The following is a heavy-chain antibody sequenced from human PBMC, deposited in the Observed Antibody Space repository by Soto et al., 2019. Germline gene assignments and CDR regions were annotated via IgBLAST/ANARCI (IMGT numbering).Heavy chain of an antibody. CDR1: GGSISSYY. J-gene: IGHJ4*02. D-gene: IGHD3-3*01. V-gene: IGHV4-59*01. CDR2: IYYSGST. CDR3: ASSLDDFWSGYYKV. Sequence: SETLSLTCTVSGGSISSYYWSWIRQPPGKGLEWIGYIYYSGSTNYNPSLKSRVTISVDTSKNQFSLKLSSVTAADTAVYYCASSLDDFWSGYYKVCGQGTLVTVSS.